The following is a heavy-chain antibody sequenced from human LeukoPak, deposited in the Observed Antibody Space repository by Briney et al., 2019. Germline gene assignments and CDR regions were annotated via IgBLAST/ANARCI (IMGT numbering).Heavy chain of an antibody. Sequence: GESLKISCKGSGYSFFSYWIGWVRQMPGKGLEWLGIIYPGDSDTRYSPSFHGQVTISADKSISTAYLQWSSLKASDTAMYYCARPGYCSGGSCYGFDYWAQGTVVSVSS. V-gene: IGHV5-51*01. J-gene: IGHJ4*02. CDR2: IYPGDSDT. CDR3: ARPGYCSGGSCYGFDY. D-gene: IGHD2-15*01. CDR1: GYSFFSYW.